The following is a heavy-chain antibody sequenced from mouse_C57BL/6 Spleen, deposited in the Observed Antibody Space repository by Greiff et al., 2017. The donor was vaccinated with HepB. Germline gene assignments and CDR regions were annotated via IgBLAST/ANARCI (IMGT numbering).Heavy chain of an antibody. CDR2: IYPRDGST. CDR1: GYTFTSYD. J-gene: IGHJ3*01. CDR3: ARGGYDYDGKFAY. V-gene: IGHV1-85*01. Sequence: VQLQQSGPELVKPGASVKLSCKASGYTFTSYDINWVKQRPGQGLEWIGWIYPRDGSTKYTEKFKGKATVTVDTSSSTAYMELHSLTSEDSAVYFCARGGYDYDGKFAYWGQGTLVTVSA. D-gene: IGHD2-4*01.